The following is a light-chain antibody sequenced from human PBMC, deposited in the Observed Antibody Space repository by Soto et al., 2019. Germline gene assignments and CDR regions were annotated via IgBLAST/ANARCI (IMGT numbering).Light chain of an antibody. V-gene: IGLV2-8*01. J-gene: IGLJ2*01. CDR1: RSDIGGYNY. Sequence: QSALTQPPSASGSLGQSVTISCTGTRSDIGGYNYVSWYLQYPGKAPKLMIYVVYKRPSGVPDRFSGSKSGNTASLTVSGLQAEDEADYYCSSYAVNNKVVFGGGTKLTVL. CDR3: SSYAVNNKVV. CDR2: VVY.